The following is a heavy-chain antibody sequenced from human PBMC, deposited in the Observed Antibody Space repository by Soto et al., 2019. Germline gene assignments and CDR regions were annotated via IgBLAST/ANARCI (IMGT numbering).Heavy chain of an antibody. J-gene: IGHJ4*02. CDR3: ARDKGIAMAVDN. D-gene: IGHD6-19*01. CDR1: GFTFDNYV. V-gene: IGHV3-23*01. CDR2: ISGSGDSR. Sequence: GSLRLSCAASGFTFDNYVMGWVRQAPGKGLEWVSFISGSGDSRYYADSVKGRFTISRDNSKNTVYLQMNSLRGEDSALHFGARDKGIAMAVDNWGLGTGVTVVS.